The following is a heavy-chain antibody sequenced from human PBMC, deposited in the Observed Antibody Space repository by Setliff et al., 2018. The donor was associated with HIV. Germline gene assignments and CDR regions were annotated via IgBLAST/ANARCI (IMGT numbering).Heavy chain of an antibody. CDR2: IYYSGNT. CDR1: GGSINNDIYF. V-gene: IGHV4-31*03. CDR3: ARHGAFYYYYYMDV. Sequence: PSETLSLTCSVSGGSINNDIYFWTWIRQHPGKGLEWIGYIYYSGNTYYHPSLKSRFTISVDTSKNQFSLRLTSVTAADTAVYYCARHGAFYYYYYMDVWGKGTTVTVSS. J-gene: IGHJ6*03.